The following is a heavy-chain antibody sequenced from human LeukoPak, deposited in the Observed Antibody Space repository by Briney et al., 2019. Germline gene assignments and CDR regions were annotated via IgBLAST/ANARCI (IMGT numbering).Heavy chain of an antibody. D-gene: IGHD5-24*01. CDR1: GFTFSNYA. CDR3: TKGGRDGYTFDAFDI. Sequence: GGSLRLSCATSGFTFSNYAMSWVRQAPGEGLAWVSGISRSGGSTYYADSVKGRFTISRDKSNNTLYLQMDSLRVEDTAVYYCTKGGRDGYTFDAFDIWGQGTMVTVSS. CDR2: ISRSGGST. V-gene: IGHV3-23*01. J-gene: IGHJ3*02.